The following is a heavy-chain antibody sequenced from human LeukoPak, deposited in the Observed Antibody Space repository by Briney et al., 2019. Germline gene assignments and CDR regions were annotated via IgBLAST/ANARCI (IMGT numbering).Heavy chain of an antibody. V-gene: IGHV1-46*02. D-gene: IGHD6-13*01. CDR2: IKHSGGST. J-gene: IGHJ4*02. Sequence: GASVKVSCTASGDILNSYHIHWVRQAPGQGLEWMGIIKHSGGSTTYAQKFQGGLTMTRDTSTGTVNMELSSLTSEDTAVYYCARDFSWSVDYWGQGALVTVSS. CDR3: ARDFSWSVDY. CDR1: GDILNSYH.